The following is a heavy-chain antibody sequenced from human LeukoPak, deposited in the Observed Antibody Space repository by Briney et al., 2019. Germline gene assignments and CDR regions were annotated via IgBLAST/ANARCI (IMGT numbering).Heavy chain of an antibody. J-gene: IGHJ6*04. CDR1: GFTFDDYA. V-gene: IGHV3-9*01. CDR3: AKELGIFDYYYGMAV. CDR2: ISWNSGSI. Sequence: GRSLRLSCAASGFTFDDYAMHWVRQAPGKGLEWVSGISWNSGSIGYADSVKGRFTISRDNAKNSLYLQMNSLRAEDTALYYCAKELGIFDYYYGMAVWGKGPTAT.